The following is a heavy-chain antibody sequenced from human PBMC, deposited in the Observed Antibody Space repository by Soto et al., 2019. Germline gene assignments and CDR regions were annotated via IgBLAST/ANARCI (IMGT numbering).Heavy chain of an antibody. J-gene: IGHJ6*02. CDR1: GFTFSSYG. CDR3: AKDVVAAATDGLGHYYYYSGMVV. Sequence: GSLRLSCAASGFTFSSYGMHWVRQAPGKGLEWVAVISYDGSNKYYADSVKGRFTISRDNSKNTLYLQMNSLRAEDTAVYYCAKDVVAAATDGLGHYYYYSGMVVWGPATTEPVSS. V-gene: IGHV3-30*18. CDR2: ISYDGSNK. D-gene: IGHD6-13*01.